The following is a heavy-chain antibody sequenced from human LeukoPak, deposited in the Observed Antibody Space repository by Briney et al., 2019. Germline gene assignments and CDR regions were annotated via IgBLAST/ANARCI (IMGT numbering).Heavy chain of an antibody. V-gene: IGHV3-23*01. J-gene: IGHJ4*02. Sequence: GGSVTLSCAASGFTFSSYDMPWLRQAPGKGLEWVSGISAGGGGTYYSDSVRGRFTISRDNSKNTLYLQMSSLRAEDAAVYYCAEAPRGTTPYYFDYWGQGTLVTVSS. CDR1: GFTFSSYD. CDR2: ISAGGGGT. D-gene: IGHD4-11*01. CDR3: AEAPRGTTPYYFDY.